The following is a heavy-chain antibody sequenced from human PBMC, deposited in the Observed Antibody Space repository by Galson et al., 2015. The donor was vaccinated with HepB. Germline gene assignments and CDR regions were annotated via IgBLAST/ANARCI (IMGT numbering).Heavy chain of an antibody. Sequence: SVKVSCKASGYTFTSHDIIWVRQATGQGLEWMGWMNPNSGNTGYAEKFKGRVTMTRDTSKSTAYMELGSLTSEDTAVYYCARGPRDDYVWGSYRYRGDIWGQGTTVTVSS. V-gene: IGHV1-8*01. CDR1: GYTFTSHD. CDR3: ARGPRDDYVWGSYRYRGDI. D-gene: IGHD3-16*02. J-gene: IGHJ6*02. CDR2: MNPNSGNT.